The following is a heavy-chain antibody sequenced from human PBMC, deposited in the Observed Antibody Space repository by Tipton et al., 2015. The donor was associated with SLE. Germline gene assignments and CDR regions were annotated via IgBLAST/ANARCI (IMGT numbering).Heavy chain of an antibody. CDR1: GYTFTSYG. D-gene: IGHD3-9*01. Sequence: QSGAEVKKPGASVKVSCKASGYTFTSYGISWVRQAPGQGLEWMGWISAYNGNTNYAQKLQGRVTMTTDTSTSTAYMELRSLRSDDTAVYYCARTTYDILTGYSPLDYWGQGTLVTVSS. V-gene: IGHV1-18*01. CDR2: ISAYNGNT. CDR3: ARTTYDILTGYSPLDY. J-gene: IGHJ4*02.